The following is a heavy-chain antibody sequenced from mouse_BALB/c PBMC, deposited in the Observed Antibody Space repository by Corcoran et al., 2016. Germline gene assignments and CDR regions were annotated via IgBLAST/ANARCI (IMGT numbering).Heavy chain of an antibody. CDR1: GYTFTNYG. V-gene: IGHV9-1*02. D-gene: IGHD3-2*01. J-gene: IGHJ2*01. Sequence: QIQLVQTGPELKKTGEKVKIYCKASGYTFTNYGMNWEKLAPGKGLKWMGWINTYTGEPTYADDFKGRFVFSMATSASTAYLQINNLKNEDMATYFCARRRQLGLPYYFDYLGQGTTLTVSS. CDR3: ARRRQLGLPYYFDY. CDR2: INTYTGEP.